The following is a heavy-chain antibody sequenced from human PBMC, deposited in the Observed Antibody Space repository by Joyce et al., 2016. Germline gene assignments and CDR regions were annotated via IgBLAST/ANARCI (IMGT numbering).Heavy chain of an antibody. CDR3: ARADLCFWSGYYPQIHFDY. D-gene: IGHD3-3*01. CDR2: ISAYNGNT. J-gene: IGHJ4*02. CDR1: GYTFTSYG. V-gene: IGHV1-18*01. Sequence: QVQLVQSGAEVKKPGASVKVSCKASGYTFTSYGISWVRQAPGQGLEWMGWISAYNGNTNYAQKVQGRVTMTTDTSTSTAYMGLRSLSSDDTAVYYCARADLCFWSGYYPQIHFDYWGQGTLVTVSS.